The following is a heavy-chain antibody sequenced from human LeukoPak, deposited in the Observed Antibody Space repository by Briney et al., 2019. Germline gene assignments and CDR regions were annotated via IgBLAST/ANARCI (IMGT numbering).Heavy chain of an antibody. Sequence: SETLSLTCTVSGGSISSYYWSWIRQPPGKGLEWIGYIYYSRSTNYNPSLKSRVTISVDTSKNQFSLKLSSVTAADTAVYYCARGRLGLFDYWGQGTLVTVSS. J-gene: IGHJ4*02. CDR2: IYYSRST. CDR1: GGSISSYY. CDR3: ARGRLGLFDY. V-gene: IGHV4-59*01. D-gene: IGHD3-16*01.